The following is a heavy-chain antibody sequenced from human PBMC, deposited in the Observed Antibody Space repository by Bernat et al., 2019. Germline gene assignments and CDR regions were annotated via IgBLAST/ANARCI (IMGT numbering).Heavy chain of an antibody. V-gene: IGHV3-43D*04. J-gene: IGHJ3*02. Sequence: EVQLVESGGVVVQPGGSLRLSCAASGFTFDDYAMHWVRQAPGKGLEWVSLISWDGGSTYYADSVKGRFTISRDNSKNSLYLQMNSLRAEDTAVYYCARSFYDFWSGYYLFDAFDIWGQGTMVTVSS. CDR3: ARSFYDFWSGYYLFDAFDI. CDR2: ISWDGGST. D-gene: IGHD3-3*01. CDR1: GFTFDDYA.